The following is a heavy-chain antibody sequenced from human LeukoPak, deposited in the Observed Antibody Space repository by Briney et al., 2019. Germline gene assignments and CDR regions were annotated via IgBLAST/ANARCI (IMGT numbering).Heavy chain of an antibody. CDR1: GGSISSSSYC. J-gene: IGHJ3*02. V-gene: IGHV4-4*02. Sequence: SETLSLTCTVSGGSISSSSYCWSWVRQPPGKGLEWIGEIYHSGSTTDYNPSLKSRLTISVDKSKNQFSLKLSSVTAADTAVYYCAKVAVTAAAGNTLDIWGQGTMVTVSS. CDR2: IYHSGST. CDR3: AKVAVTAAAGNTLDI. D-gene: IGHD6-13*01.